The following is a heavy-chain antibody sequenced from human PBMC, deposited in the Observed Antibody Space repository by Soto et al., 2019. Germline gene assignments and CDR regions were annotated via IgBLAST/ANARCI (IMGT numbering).Heavy chain of an antibody. CDR1: GFSFSTYG. J-gene: IGHJ6*03. Sequence: DVQLLESGGGLAQRGGSLRLSCAASGFSFSTYGMTWVRQAPGKGLEWVSYGGSGGSTYYADSVKGRFTISRDNSKNTLYFQLNRLRAEDTAVYYCVKFRGRAYHYYYMDVWGNGTTVTVSS. V-gene: IGHV3-23*01. CDR2: GGSGGST. CDR3: VKFRGRAYHYYYMDV. D-gene: IGHD3-16*01.